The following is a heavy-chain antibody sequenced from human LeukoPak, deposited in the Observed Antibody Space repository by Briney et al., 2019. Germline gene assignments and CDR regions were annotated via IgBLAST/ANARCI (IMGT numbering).Heavy chain of an antibody. J-gene: IGHJ6*02. D-gene: IGHD3-22*01. CDR1: GYTFTGYY. CDR2: INPNSGGT. Sequence: GSVKVSCKASGYTFTGYYMQWVRQAPGQGLEWMGWINPNSGGTNYAQKFRGRVTMTRDTSISTAYMELSRLRSDDTAVYYCARGYDDSSGYYSTYYYYGMDVWGQGTTVTVSS. V-gene: IGHV1-2*02. CDR3: ARGYDDSSGYYSTYYYYGMDV.